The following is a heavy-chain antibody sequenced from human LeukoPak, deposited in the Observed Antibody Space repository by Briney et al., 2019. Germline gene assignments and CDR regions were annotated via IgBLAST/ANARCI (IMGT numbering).Heavy chain of an antibody. CDR3: ARPSPRYQYGMDV. D-gene: IGHD2-2*01. J-gene: IGHJ6*02. Sequence: SETLSLTCTVSGGSISSGGHYWSWIRQHPGKGLEWIGYIYYSGSTFYNPSLMSRLTISVDTSKNQFSLKLSSATAADTAVYYCARPSPRYQYGMDVWGQGTTVTVSS. CDR1: GGSISSGGHY. V-gene: IGHV4-31*03. CDR2: IYYSGST.